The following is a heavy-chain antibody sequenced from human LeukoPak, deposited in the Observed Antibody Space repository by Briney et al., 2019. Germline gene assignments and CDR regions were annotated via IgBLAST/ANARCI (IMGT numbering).Heavy chain of an antibody. CDR2: INFSGST. CDR3: ARDKGGSRTFDY. D-gene: IGHD6-13*01. J-gene: IGHJ4*02. CDR1: SGPISSGDYY. Sequence: SETLSLTCTVSSGPISSGDYYWSWIRQHPGKGLEWIGYINFSGSTYYNPSLKSRVTISVDTSKNQFSLRLSSVTAADTAVYYCARDKGGSRTFDYWGQGTLVTVSS. V-gene: IGHV4-31*03.